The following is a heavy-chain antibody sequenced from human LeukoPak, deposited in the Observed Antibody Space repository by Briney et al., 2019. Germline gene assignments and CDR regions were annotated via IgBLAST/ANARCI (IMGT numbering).Heavy chain of an antibody. CDR1: GGAFSSYA. CDR3: AREYDDPEGGDYFDY. Sequence: SVKVSCKASGGAFSSYAINWVRQAPGQGLEWMGRIIPVLDIVNYAQKFQGRVTIAADKSTSTAYMEQSSLRAEDTAVYYCAREYDDPEGGDYFDYWGQGTLVTVSS. V-gene: IGHV1-69*04. J-gene: IGHJ4*02. D-gene: IGHD3-3*01. CDR2: IIPVLDIV.